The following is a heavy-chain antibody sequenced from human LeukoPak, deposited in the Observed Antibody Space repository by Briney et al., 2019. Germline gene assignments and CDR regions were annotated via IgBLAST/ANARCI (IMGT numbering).Heavy chain of an antibody. CDR1: GGSISSYY. V-gene: IGHV4-59*08. D-gene: IGHD1-26*01. CDR2: IYPGGTT. Sequence: SETLSLTCTVSGGSISSYYWSWIRQSPGKGLEWIGYIYPGGTTSYNPSLTSRVTISLDRSRSQFSLKLSSVTAADTAVYYCARQVGSSRIDYWGQGTLVTVSS. J-gene: IGHJ4*02. CDR3: ARQVGSSRIDY.